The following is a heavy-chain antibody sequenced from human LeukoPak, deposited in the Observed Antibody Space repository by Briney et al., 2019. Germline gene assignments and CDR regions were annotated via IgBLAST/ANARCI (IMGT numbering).Heavy chain of an antibody. V-gene: IGHV4-59*01. Sequence: PSETLSLTCTVSGGSISSYYWSWIRQPPGKGLEWIGYIYYSGSTNYNPSLKSRVTISVDTSKNQFSLKLSSVTAADTAVYYCARSSNYYDSSGYYGYFDYWGQGTLVTVSS. CDR2: IYYSGST. J-gene: IGHJ4*02. D-gene: IGHD3-22*01. CDR3: ARSSNYYDSSGYYGYFDY. CDR1: GGSISSYY.